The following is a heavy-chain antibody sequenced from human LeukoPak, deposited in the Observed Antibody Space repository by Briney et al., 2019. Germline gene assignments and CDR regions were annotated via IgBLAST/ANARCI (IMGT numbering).Heavy chain of an antibody. CDR1: GGSISSSSYY. CDR3: ARGRAYGSGSYFRP. J-gene: IGHJ4*02. CDR2: IYYSGST. V-gene: IGHV4-39*01. Sequence: SETLSLTCTVSGGSISSSSYYWGWIRQPPGKGLEWIGSIYYSGSTYYNPSLKSRVTISVDTSKNQFSLKLSSVTAADTAVYYCARGRAYGSGSYFRPWGQGTPVTVSS. D-gene: IGHD3-10*01.